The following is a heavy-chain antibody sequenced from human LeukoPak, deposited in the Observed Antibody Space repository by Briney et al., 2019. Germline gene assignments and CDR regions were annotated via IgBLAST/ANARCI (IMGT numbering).Heavy chain of an antibody. CDR2: IGTAGDT. V-gene: IGHV3-13*01. Sequence: GGSLRLSCAASGFTFSSYDMHWVRQATGKGLEWVSAIGTAGDTYYPGSVKGRFTISRENAKNSLYLQMNSLRAGDTAVYYCARAGLVRAVTYAFDIWGQGTMVTVSS. CDR1: GFTFSSYD. D-gene: IGHD3-10*01. CDR3: ARAGLVRAVTYAFDI. J-gene: IGHJ3*02.